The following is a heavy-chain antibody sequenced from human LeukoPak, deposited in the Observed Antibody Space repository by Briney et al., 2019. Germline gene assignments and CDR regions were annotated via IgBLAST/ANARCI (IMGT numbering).Heavy chain of an antibody. CDR3: ARRGVGSSGYTRGKYFDY. Sequence: SETLSLTCTVSGGSISSGGYYWSWIRQHPGKGLEWIGYIYYSGSTYYNPSLKSRVTISVDTSKNQFSLKLSSVTAADTAVYYCARRGVGSSGYTRGKYFDYWGQGTLVTVSS. V-gene: IGHV4-31*03. CDR2: IYYSGST. J-gene: IGHJ4*02. D-gene: IGHD3-22*01. CDR1: GGSISSGGYY.